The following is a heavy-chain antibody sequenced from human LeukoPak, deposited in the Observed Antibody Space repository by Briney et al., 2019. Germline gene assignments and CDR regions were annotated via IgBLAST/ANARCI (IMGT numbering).Heavy chain of an antibody. V-gene: IGHV1-24*01. CDR3: ATAPFYSSSWYYFDY. J-gene: IGHJ4*02. Sequence: ASVKVSCKVSGYTLTELSMHWVRQAPGKGLEWMGGFDPEDGETIYAQKFQGRVTMTEDTSTDTAYMELSSLRSEDTAAYYCATAPFYSSSWYYFDYWGQGTLVTVSS. CDR2: FDPEDGET. CDR1: GYTLTELS. D-gene: IGHD6-13*01.